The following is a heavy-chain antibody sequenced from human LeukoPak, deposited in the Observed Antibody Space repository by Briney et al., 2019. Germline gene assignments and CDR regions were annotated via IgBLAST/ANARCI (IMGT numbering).Heavy chain of an antibody. CDR2: ISGSGSST. CDR1: RCTFSSYG. CDR3: ATEITPYYYMDV. Sequence: GGSLRLFCAASRCTFSSYGMSWVRQAPGKGLEWVSAISGSGSSTYYADSVKGRFIISRDNAKSSLFLQMNSLRAEDTSVYYCATEITPYYYMDVWGKGTTVTVSS. V-gene: IGHV3-23*01. D-gene: IGHD3-16*01. J-gene: IGHJ6*03.